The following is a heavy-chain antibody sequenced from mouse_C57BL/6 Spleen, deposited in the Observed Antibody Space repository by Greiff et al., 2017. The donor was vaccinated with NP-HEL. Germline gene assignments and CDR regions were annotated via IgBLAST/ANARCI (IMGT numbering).Heavy chain of an antibody. D-gene: IGHD1-1*01. CDR1: GFTFSDYY. J-gene: IGHJ1*03. CDR3: ASPLYHYGSWYFDV. CDR2: ISNGGGST. Sequence: EVNLVESGGGLVQPGGSLKLSCAASGFTFSDYYMYWVRQTPEKRLEWVAYISNGGGSTYYPATVKGRFTITRDNAENTLYLQMSRLMSEDTAMYYCASPLYHYGSWYFDVWGTGTTVTVSS. V-gene: IGHV5-12*01.